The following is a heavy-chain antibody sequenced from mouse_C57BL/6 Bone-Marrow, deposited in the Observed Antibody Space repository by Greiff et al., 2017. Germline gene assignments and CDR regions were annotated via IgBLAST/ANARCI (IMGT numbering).Heavy chain of an antibody. CDR2: IYPGDGAP. CDR3: ERTLVSWFAY. V-gene: IGHV1-80*01. Sequence: VQLQQSGAELVKPGASVKISCKASGYAFSSYWMNWVKQRPGKGLEWFGQIYPGDGAPNYNGKFKGKATLTADKSSSTAYMQLSSVTYEDSAVYFCERTLVSWFAYWGQGKQVTVSA. D-gene: IGHD1-1*02. CDR1: GYAFSSYW. J-gene: IGHJ3*01.